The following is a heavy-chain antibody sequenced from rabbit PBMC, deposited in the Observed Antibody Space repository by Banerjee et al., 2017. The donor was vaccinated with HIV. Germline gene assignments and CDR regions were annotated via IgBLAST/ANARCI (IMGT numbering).Heavy chain of an antibody. V-gene: IGHV1S40*01. J-gene: IGHJ4*01. D-gene: IGHD7-1*01. Sequence: QSLEESGGGLVTPGASLTLTCTASGFSFSSGYDMCWVRQAPGRGLEWIGCIYTGSDTTYYASWAKGRFTISKTSSTTMTLQMTSLTAADTATYFCARDWAGDSTAYFALWGPGTLVTVS. CDR2: IYTGSDTT. CDR3: ARDWAGDSTAYFAL. CDR1: GFSFSSGYD.